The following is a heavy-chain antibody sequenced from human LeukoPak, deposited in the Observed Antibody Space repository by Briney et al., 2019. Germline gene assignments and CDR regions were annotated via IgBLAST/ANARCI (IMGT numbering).Heavy chain of an antibody. V-gene: IGHV1-2*02. J-gene: IGHJ4*02. CDR1: GYTFTDYY. CDR2: INPKSGDT. Sequence: PGASVKVSCKASGYTFTDYYMHWVRQAPGQGLEWMAWINPKSGDTNYAQKFQGRVTMTRDTSNNTAYMELSRLRSDDTAVYYCARATVGGTTKDYWGQGTLVTVSS. CDR3: ARATVGGTTKDY. D-gene: IGHD1-26*01.